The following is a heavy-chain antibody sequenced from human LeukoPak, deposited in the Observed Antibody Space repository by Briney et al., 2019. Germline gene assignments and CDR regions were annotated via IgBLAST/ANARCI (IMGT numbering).Heavy chain of an antibody. J-gene: IGHJ4*02. V-gene: IGHV4-34*01. D-gene: IGHD1-26*01. CDR1: GGSFSGYY. Sequence: SETLSLTCAVYGGSFSGYYWSWIRQPPGKGLEWIGEINHSGSTNYNPSLKSRVTISVDTSKNQFSLKLSSVTAADTALYYCAKIAALWEGEQPPFDYWGQGTLVTVSS. CDR3: AKIAALWEGEQPPFDY. CDR2: INHSGST.